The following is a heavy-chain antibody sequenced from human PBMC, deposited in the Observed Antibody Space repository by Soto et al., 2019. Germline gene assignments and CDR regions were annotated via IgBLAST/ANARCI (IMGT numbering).Heavy chain of an antibody. Sequence: GASVKVSCKASGGTFSSYAISWVRQAPGQGLEWMGGIIPIFCTAKYAQKFQGRVTITADESTSTAYMELSSLRSEDTAVYYCARDYPGGSSSQTFDYWGQGTLVTVSS. CDR3: ARDYPGGSSSQTFDY. CDR1: GGTFSSYA. D-gene: IGHD6-6*01. CDR2: IIPIFCTA. V-gene: IGHV1-69*13. J-gene: IGHJ4*02.